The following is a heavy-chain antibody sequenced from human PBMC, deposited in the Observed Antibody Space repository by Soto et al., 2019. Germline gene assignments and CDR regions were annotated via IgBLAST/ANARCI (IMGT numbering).Heavy chain of an antibody. CDR3: ARDEHTHVRGVNNNWFDP. CDR1: GYSISSGYY. Sequence: PSETLSLTCAVSGYSISSGYYWGWIRQPPGKGLEWIGSIYHSGSTYYNPSLKSRVTISVDTSKNQFSLKLSSVTAADTAVYYCARDEHTHVRGVNNNWFDPWGQGTLVTVSS. CDR2: IYHSGST. D-gene: IGHD3-10*02. J-gene: IGHJ5*02. V-gene: IGHV4-38-2*02.